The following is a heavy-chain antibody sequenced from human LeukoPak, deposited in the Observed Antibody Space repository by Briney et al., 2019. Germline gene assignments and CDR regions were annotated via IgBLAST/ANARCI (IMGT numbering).Heavy chain of an antibody. CDR1: GFTFGDYA. V-gene: IGHV3-49*04. Sequence: GGSLRLSCTASGFTFGDYAMGWVRQAPGKGLEWVGFIRSKAYGGTTEYAPSVRGRLTISRDDSQSIAYLQMNSLKTEDTAVYFCTRGVGLQSTSSWFGSESWGQGTLVTVSP. J-gene: IGHJ5*02. D-gene: IGHD3-10*01. CDR2: IRSKAYGGTT. CDR3: TRGVGLQSTSSWFGSES.